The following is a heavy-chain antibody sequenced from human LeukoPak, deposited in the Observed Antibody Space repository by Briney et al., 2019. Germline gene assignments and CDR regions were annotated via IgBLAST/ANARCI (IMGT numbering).Heavy chain of an antibody. CDR2: IKQDGSEK. J-gene: IGHJ4*02. V-gene: IGHV3-7*01. D-gene: IGHD3-3*01. Sequence: GGSLRLSCAASGFTFSSYWMSWVRQALGKGLEWVANIKQDGSEKYYVDSVKGRFTISRDNAKNSLYLQMNSLRAEDTAVYYCARDLRITIFGVVDKWGQGTLVTVSS. CDR3: ARDLRITIFGVVDK. CDR1: GFTFSSYW.